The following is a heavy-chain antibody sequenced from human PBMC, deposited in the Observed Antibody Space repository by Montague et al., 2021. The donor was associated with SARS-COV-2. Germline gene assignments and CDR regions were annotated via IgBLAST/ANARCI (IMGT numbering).Heavy chain of an antibody. Sequence: FLRLSCAASGFTFSDYYMSWIRQAPGKGLEWVSYISSSSSYTNYADSVKGRFTISRDNAKNSLYLQMNSLRAEDTAVYYCASGAVSSSRKMDVWGKGTTVTVSS. CDR1: GFTFSDYY. D-gene: IGHD6-13*01. CDR3: ASGAVSSSRKMDV. V-gene: IGHV3-11*03. J-gene: IGHJ6*04. CDR2: ISSSSSYT.